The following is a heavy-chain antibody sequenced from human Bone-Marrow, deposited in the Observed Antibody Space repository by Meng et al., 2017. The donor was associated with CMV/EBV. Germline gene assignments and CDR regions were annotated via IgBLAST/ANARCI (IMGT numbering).Heavy chain of an antibody. Sequence: ASVKVSCKASGYTFTSYDINWVRQATGQGLEWMGWMNPNSGNTGYAQKFQGRVTMTRNTSISTAYMELSRLRSDDTAVYYCARGKRAGSCNWFDPWGQGTLVTVSS. CDR3: ARGKRAGSCNWFDP. J-gene: IGHJ5*02. CDR2: MNPNSGNT. CDR1: GYTFTSYD. V-gene: IGHV1-8*01.